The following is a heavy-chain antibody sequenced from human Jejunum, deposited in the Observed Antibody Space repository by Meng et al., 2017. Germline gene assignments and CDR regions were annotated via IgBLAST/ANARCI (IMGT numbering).Heavy chain of an antibody. D-gene: IGHD2-15*01. J-gene: IGHJ4*02. CDR3: ARERQTSGEDY. CDR2: INTDNGDT. Sequence: PHLQSAAEVKEPGASVKVSCKASGYIFKNYAMQWVRQAPGQRLDWIGWINTDNGDTQYSQTFQGRVTITRDTSASTTYMELSSLRSEDTAVYFCARERQTSGEDYWGQGTLVTVPS. V-gene: IGHV1-3*04. CDR1: GYIFKNYA.